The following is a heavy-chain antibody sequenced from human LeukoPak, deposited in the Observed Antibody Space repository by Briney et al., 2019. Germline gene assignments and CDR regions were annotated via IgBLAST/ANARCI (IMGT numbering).Heavy chain of an antibody. D-gene: IGHD3-9*01. J-gene: IGHJ4*02. CDR1: GFTFSSYS. V-gene: IGHV3-21*01. CDR2: ISSSSSYI. CDR3: ALLRYFDWSTRNFDY. Sequence: GGSLRLSCAASGFTFSSYSMNWVRQAPGKGLEWASSISSSSSYIYYADSVKGRFTISRDNAKNSLYLQMNSLRAEDTAVYYCALLRYFDWSTRNFDYWGQGTLVTVSS.